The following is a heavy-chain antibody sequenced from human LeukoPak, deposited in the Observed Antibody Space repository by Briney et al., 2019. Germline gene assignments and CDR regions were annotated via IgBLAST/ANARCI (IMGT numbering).Heavy chain of an antibody. J-gene: IGHJ5*02. CDR1: GFTFSSYA. D-gene: IGHD3-10*01. CDR2: ISGSGGST. CDR3: ARGSLRITMVRGVINFGWFDP. Sequence: GGSLRLSCAASGFTFSSYAMSWVRQAPGKGLEWVSAISGSGGSTYYADSVKGRFTISRDNAKNSLYLQMNSLRAEDTAVYYCARGSLRITMVRGVINFGWFDPWGQGTLVTVSS. V-gene: IGHV3-23*01.